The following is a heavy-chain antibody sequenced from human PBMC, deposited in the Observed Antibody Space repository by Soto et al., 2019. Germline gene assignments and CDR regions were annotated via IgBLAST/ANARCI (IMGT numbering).Heavy chain of an antibody. CDR2: INHSGST. Sequence: PSETLSLTCAVYGGSFSGYYWSWIRQPPGKGLEWIGEINHSGSTNYNPSLKSRVTISVDTSKNQFSLKLSSVTAADTAVYYCARGLYCSGGSCYSMRYYFDYWGQGTLVTVSS. CDR1: GGSFSGYY. V-gene: IGHV4-34*01. CDR3: ARGLYCSGGSCYSMRYYFDY. J-gene: IGHJ4*02. D-gene: IGHD2-15*01.